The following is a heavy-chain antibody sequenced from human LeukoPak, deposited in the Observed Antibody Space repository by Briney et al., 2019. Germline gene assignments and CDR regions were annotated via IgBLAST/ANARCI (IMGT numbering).Heavy chain of an antibody. CDR2: INSDGSST. CDR3: AREGGYDCSSTSCYPNY. J-gene: IGHJ4*02. Sequence: GGSLRLSCAASGFTFRSYWMHWVRHAPGKGPVWVSRINSDGSSTSYADSVKGRFTISRDNAKNTLYLQMNSLRAEDTAVYYCAREGGYDCSSTSCYPNYWGQGTLVTVSS. V-gene: IGHV3-74*01. CDR1: GFTFRSYW. D-gene: IGHD2-2*01.